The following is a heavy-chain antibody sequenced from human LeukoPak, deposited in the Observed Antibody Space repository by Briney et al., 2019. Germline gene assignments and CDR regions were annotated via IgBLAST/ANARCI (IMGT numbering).Heavy chain of an antibody. J-gene: IGHJ4*02. CDR2: MNPNSGNT. D-gene: IGHD3-3*01. CDR1: GYTFTSYD. Sequence: ASVKVSCKASGYTFTSYDINWVRQATGQGLEWMGWMNPNSGNTGYAQKFQGRVTITRNISISTAYMELRSLRSEDTAVYYCARGRRDDFWSGYPCCGQGSLVTVYS. V-gene: IGHV1-8*03. CDR3: ARGRRDDFWSGYPC.